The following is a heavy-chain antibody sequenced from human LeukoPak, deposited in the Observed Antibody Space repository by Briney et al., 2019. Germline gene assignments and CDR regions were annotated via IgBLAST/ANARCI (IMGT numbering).Heavy chain of an antibody. D-gene: IGHD6-13*01. Sequence: GESLKISCKGSGYSFTSYWISWVRQMPGKGLEWMGIIHPGDSDTRYSPSFQGQVTISADKSISTAYLQWSSLKASDTAMYYCARQYSSSWYSEPNWFDPWGQGTLVTVSS. V-gene: IGHV5-51*01. CDR2: IHPGDSDT. J-gene: IGHJ5*02. CDR3: ARQYSSSWYSEPNWFDP. CDR1: GYSFTSYW.